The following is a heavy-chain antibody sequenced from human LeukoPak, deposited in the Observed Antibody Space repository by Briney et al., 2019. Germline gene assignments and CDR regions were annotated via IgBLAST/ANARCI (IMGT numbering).Heavy chain of an antibody. Sequence: ETSETLSLTCAVSGGSISSGGYSWSWIRQPPGKGLEWIGYIYHSGSTYYNPSLKSRVTISVDRSKNQFSLKLSSVTAADTAVYYCARITFGGAIVEYWGQGTLVTVSS. V-gene: IGHV4-30-2*01. CDR1: GGSISSGGYS. D-gene: IGHD3-16*02. CDR2: IYHSGST. CDR3: ARITFGGAIVEY. J-gene: IGHJ4*02.